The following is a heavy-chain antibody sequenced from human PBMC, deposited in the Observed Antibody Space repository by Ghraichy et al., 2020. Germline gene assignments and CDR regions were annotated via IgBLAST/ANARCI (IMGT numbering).Heavy chain of an antibody. V-gene: IGHV4-59*01. CDR3: ARYSSGSPYYYYGMDV. CDR1: GGSISSYY. CDR2: IYHSEST. J-gene: IGHJ6*02. Sequence: SETLSLTCTVSGGSISSYYWSWIRQPPGKGLEWIGYIYHSESTNYNPSLKSRVTISVDTSKNQFSLKLNSVTAADTAVYYCARYSSGSPYYYYGMDVWGQGTTVTVSS. D-gene: IGHD6-19*01.